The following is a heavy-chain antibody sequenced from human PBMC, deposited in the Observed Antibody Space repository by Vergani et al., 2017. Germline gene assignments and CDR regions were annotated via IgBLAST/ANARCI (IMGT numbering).Heavy chain of an antibody. CDR3: AKDXGSSSSWYGPYYYGMDV. CDR1: GFTFDDYA. J-gene: IGHJ6*02. CDR2: ISGDGGST. V-gene: IGHV3-43*02. D-gene: IGHD6-13*01. Sequence: EVQLVESGGGVVQPGGSLRLSCAASGFTFDDYAMHWVRQAPGKGLEWVSLISGDGGSTYYADSMKGRFTISRDNSKNSLYLQMNSLRTEDTALYYCAKDXGSSSSWYGPYYYGMDVWGQGTTVTVSS.